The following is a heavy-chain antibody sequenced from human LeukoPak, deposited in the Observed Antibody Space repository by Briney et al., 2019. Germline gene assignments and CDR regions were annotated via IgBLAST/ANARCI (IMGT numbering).Heavy chain of an antibody. CDR3: ARDELAYCGGDCYPNWFDP. Sequence: SQTLSLTCAISGDTVSNNNAAWTWIRQSPSRGLEWLGRTYYRSKWYDDYAVSVKSRITINADTSKNQFSLQLKSVTPEDTAVYYCARDELAYCGGDCYPNWFDPWGQGTLVTVSS. CDR2: TYYRSKWYD. CDR1: GDTVSNNNAA. D-gene: IGHD2-21*01. V-gene: IGHV6-1*01. J-gene: IGHJ5*02.